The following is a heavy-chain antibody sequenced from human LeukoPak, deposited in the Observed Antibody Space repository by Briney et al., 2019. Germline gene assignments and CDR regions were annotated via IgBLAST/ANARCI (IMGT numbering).Heavy chain of an antibody. Sequence: GGSLRLSCAASGFTFSSYAMSWVRQAPGKGLEWVSAISGSGGSTYYADSVEGQFTISRDNSKSTVYLQMNSLRADDTAVYYCAKERQTGDYFTSDFWGQGTLVTVSS. CDR2: ISGSGGST. CDR1: GFTFSSYA. J-gene: IGHJ4*02. CDR3: AKERQTGDYFTSDF. V-gene: IGHV3-23*01. D-gene: IGHD4-17*01.